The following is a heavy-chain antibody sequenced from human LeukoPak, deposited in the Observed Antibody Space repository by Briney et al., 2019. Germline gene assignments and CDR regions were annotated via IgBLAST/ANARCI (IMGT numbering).Heavy chain of an antibody. CDR1: GGSISSYY. V-gene: IGHV4-59*01. CDR3: ARFFLGDSGSKCRGVTGFVP. Sequence: PSETLSLTCTVSGGSISSYYWSWIRQPPGKGLEWIGYTYYSGSTNYNPSLKSRVTISVDTSKNQFSLKLSSVTAADTAVYYCARFFLGDSGSKCRGVTGFVPWGQGTLVTVSS. J-gene: IGHJ5*02. D-gene: IGHD1-26*01. CDR2: TYYSGST.